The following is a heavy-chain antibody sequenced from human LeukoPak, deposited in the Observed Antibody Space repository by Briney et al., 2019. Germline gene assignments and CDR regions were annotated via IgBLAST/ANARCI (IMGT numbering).Heavy chain of an antibody. CDR3: ARVGASSGYYNWFDP. Sequence: ASVNVSCKASVGTFSSYAISWVRQAPGQGLEWMGRIIPILGIANYAQKFQGRVTITADESTSTAYMELSSLRSEDTAVYYCARVGASSGYYNWFDPWGQGTLVTVSS. CDR2: IIPILGIA. D-gene: IGHD3-22*01. V-gene: IGHV1-69*04. J-gene: IGHJ5*02. CDR1: VGTFSSYA.